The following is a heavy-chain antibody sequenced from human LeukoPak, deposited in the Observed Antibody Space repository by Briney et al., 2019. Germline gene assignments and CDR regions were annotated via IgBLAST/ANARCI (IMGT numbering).Heavy chain of an antibody. CDR1: GFTVSGNY. D-gene: IGHD3-10*01. CDR2: IYSSDNT. CDR3: ARDGWFGDYNWFDP. V-gene: IGHV3-66*03. Sequence: GGSLRLSCAASGFTVSGNYMSWVRQAPGKGLEWVSVIYSSDNTYYIDSVKGRFTISRDNSKNTLYLQMNSLRAEDTAVYYCARDGWFGDYNWFDPWGQGTLVTVSS. J-gene: IGHJ5*02.